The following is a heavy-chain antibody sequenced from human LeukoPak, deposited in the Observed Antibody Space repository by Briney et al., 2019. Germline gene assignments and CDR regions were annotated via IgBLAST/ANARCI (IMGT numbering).Heavy chain of an antibody. V-gene: IGHV3-30*04. D-gene: IGHD6-19*01. CDR3: AREGKYTSTWPVDH. CDR2: ISYDGNDK. J-gene: IGHJ4*02. CDR1: GFSFSSYA. Sequence: GRSQRLSCAASGFSFSSYAMHWVRQAPGKGLEWVAFISYDGNDKYYADSVKGRFTISRDNSKKTLSVQMNSLRVEDTALYYCAREGKYTSTWPVDHWGQGTLVTVSS.